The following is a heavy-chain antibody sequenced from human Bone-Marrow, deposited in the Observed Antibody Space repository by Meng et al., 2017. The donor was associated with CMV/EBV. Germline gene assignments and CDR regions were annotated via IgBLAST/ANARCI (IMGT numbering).Heavy chain of an antibody. CDR3: ARSDRAYCGGDCYSAFDI. J-gene: IGHJ3*02. D-gene: IGHD2-21*01. Sequence: SVKISCKAAGGTFSSNSISWVRQAPGQGLEWMGGIIPNFGTANYAQKFQGRVTITTDESTSTAYMELSNRRSEDTAVYYCARSDRAYCGGDCYSAFDIWGQGTMVTVSS. CDR2: IIPNFGTA. CDR1: GGTFSSNS. V-gene: IGHV1-69*05.